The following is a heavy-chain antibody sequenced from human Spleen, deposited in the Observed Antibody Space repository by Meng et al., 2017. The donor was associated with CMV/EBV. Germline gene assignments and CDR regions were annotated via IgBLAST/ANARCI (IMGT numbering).Heavy chain of an antibody. Sequence: QVQQVQSRAEGKKPGASVKVACKASGYTFTSYGINWVRQAPGQGLEWMGWISAYKGNPNSAQKLQGRVTMTTDTSTSTAYMELRSLRSDDTAVYYCAAGAGWLQGDYWGQGTLVTVSS. CDR2: ISAYKGNP. D-gene: IGHD5-24*01. J-gene: IGHJ4*02. V-gene: IGHV1-18*01. CDR1: GYTFTSYG. CDR3: AAGAGWLQGDY.